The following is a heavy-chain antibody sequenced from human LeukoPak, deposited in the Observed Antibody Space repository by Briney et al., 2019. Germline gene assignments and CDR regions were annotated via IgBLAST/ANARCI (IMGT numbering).Heavy chain of an antibody. D-gene: IGHD3-10*01. CDR1: GGSISDYY. V-gene: IGHV4-59*12. CDR3: AGDMRGSAKVWFDS. J-gene: IGHJ5*01. Sequence: SSETLSLTCTVSGGSISDYYWNWIRQPPGKGLEWVAYVRYSGTTKYNPSLQSRVTTAVDMSKKEVSLRLDSVTAADTAVYYCAGDMRGSAKVWFDSWGQGVQVIVSS. CDR2: VRYSGTT.